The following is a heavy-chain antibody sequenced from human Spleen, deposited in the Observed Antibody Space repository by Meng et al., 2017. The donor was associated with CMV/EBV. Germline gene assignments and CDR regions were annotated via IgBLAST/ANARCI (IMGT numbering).Heavy chain of an antibody. D-gene: IGHD2-2*02. Sequence: FSRSWMHWVRQAPGKGLVWVSRINSDGSSTNYADSVKSRFTISRDNAKNMLYLQMNSLRAEDTAVYYCARDAQYCTSTNCYTGWLDPWGQGTLVTVSS. CDR1: FSRSW. CDR2: INSDGSST. V-gene: IGHV3-74*01. CDR3: ARDAQYCTSTNCYTGWLDP. J-gene: IGHJ5*02.